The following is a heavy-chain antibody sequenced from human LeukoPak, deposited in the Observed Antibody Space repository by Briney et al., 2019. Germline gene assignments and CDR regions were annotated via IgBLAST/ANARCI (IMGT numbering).Heavy chain of an antibody. J-gene: IGHJ4*02. CDR3: ARGGPGSCSAGSCLLGNY. Sequence: SQTLSLTCTVSGGSISSYYWSWIRQPPGQGLGWSGDIYYIGNTNYSPSIKSRVTISVDTSRNQFSLMLSSVAAADTAVYYCARGGPGSCSAGSCLLGNYWGQGALVTVPS. CDR2: IYYIGNT. CDR1: GGSISSYY. V-gene: IGHV4-59*01. D-gene: IGHD2-15*01.